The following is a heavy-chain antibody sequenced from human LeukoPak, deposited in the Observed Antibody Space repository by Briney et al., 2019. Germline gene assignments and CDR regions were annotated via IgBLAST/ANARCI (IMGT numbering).Heavy chain of an antibody. CDR1: GFTFSSYA. Sequence: PGGPLRLSCAASGFTFSSYAMSWVRQATGKGLEWVSAISGSGGSTYYADSVKGRFTISRDNSKNTLYLQMNSLRAEDTAVYYCVKEYNWNYGYWGQGTLVTVSS. CDR3: VKEYNWNYGY. J-gene: IGHJ4*02. D-gene: IGHD1-7*01. CDR2: ISGSGGST. V-gene: IGHV3-23*01.